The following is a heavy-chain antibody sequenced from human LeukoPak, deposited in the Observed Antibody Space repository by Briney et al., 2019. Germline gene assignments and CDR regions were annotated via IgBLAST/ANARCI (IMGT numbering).Heavy chain of an antibody. J-gene: IGHJ4*02. CDR2: ISYDGSNK. CDR1: GFTFSSYG. CDR3: ARFGSYVWGSYRYKYLDY. Sequence: GGSLRLSCAASGFTFSSYGMHWVRQAPGKGVEWVAVISYDGSNKYYADSVKGRFTISRDNSKNTLYLQMNSLRAEDTAVYYCARFGSYVWGSYRYKYLDYWGQGTLVTVSS. V-gene: IGHV3-30*03. D-gene: IGHD3-16*02.